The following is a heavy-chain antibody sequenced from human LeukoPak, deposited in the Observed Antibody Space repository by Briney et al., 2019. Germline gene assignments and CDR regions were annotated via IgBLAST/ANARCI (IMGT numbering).Heavy chain of an antibody. D-gene: IGHD2-21*01. CDR1: GFTFASYG. V-gene: IGHV3-23*01. CDR3: ALQLWNGDS. J-gene: IGHJ4*02. CDR2: IRNTGTHT. Sequence: QPGESLRLSCAASGFTFASYGMAWVRQAPGKGLEWVSSIRNTGTHTHYADSVKGRFTISRDNSKNTLFLQMNSLRAEDTALYYRALQLWNGDSWGQGTRVIVSS.